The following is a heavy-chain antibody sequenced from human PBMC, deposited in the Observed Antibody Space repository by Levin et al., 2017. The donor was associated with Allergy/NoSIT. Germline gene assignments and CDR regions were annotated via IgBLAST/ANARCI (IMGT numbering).Heavy chain of an antibody. CDR2: MNPNSGNT. CDR3: VRSPQNVGYCSDGSCYRNWFDP. Sequence: GESLKISCKASGYTFTDYDINWVRQATGQGLEWMGWMNPNSGNTGSAQKFQGRVTMTRNTSISTAYMELSSLRSEDTAMYYCVRSPQNVGYCSDGSCYRNWFDPWGQGTLVTVSS. J-gene: IGHJ5*02. CDR1: GYTFTDYD. D-gene: IGHD2-15*01. V-gene: IGHV1-8*01.